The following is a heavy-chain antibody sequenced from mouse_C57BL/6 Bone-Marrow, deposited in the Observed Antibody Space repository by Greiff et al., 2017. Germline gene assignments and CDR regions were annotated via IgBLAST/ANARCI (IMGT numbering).Heavy chain of an antibody. Sequence: EVQLQQSGAELVRPGASVKLSCTASGFNIKDAYMHWVKQRPEQGLEWIGWIDPENGDTEYASKFQGKAPITADTSSNTAYLQLSSLTSEDTAVYYCTTLYYEGYWGQGTTLTVSS. CDR1: GFNIKDAY. CDR3: TTLYYEGY. CDR2: IDPENGDT. V-gene: IGHV14-4*01. D-gene: IGHD2-4*01. J-gene: IGHJ2*01.